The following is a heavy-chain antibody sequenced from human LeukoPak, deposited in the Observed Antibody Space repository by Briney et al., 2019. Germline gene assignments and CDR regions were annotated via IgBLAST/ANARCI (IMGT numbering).Heavy chain of an antibody. CDR2: INPNSGGT. V-gene: IGHV1-2*02. D-gene: IGHD3-22*01. CDR3: ARVRSDYYDSSGYYLDDEFDC. J-gene: IGHJ4*02. CDR1: GYTFTGYY. Sequence: ASVKVSCKASGYTFTGYYMHWVRQAPGQGLEWMGWINPNSGGTNYAQKFQGRVTMTRDTSISTAYMELSRLRSDDTAVYYCARVRSDYYDSSGYYLDDEFDCWGQGTLVTVSS.